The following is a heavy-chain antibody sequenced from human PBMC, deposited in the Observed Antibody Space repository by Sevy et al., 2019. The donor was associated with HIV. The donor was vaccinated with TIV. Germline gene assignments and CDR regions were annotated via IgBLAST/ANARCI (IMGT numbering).Heavy chain of an antibody. CDR2: INPNSGGT. CDR1: GYTFTGYY. CDR3: ARTMVRGVILLYYFDY. J-gene: IGHJ4*02. V-gene: IGHV1-2*06. D-gene: IGHD3-10*01. Sequence: ASVKVSCKASGYTFTGYYMHWVRQAPRQGLEWMGRINPNSGGTNYAQKFQGRVTMTRDTSISTAYMELSRLRSDDTAVYYCARTMVRGVILLYYFDYWGQGTLVTVSS.